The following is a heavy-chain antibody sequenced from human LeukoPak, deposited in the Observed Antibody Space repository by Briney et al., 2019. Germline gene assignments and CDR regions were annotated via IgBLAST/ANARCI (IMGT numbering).Heavy chain of an antibody. Sequence: GGSLRLSCAASGFTFSSYGMHWVRQAPGKGLEWVAVISYDGSNKYYADSVKGRFTISRDNSKNTLYLQMNSLRAEDTAVYYCAKGRSGIVATIFGYWGQGTLVTVSS. CDR2: ISYDGSNK. J-gene: IGHJ4*02. CDR1: GFTFSSYG. CDR3: AKGRSGIVATIFGY. D-gene: IGHD5-12*01. V-gene: IGHV3-30*18.